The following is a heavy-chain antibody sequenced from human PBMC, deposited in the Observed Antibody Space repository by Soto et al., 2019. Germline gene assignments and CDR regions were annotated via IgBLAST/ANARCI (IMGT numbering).Heavy chain of an antibody. J-gene: IGHJ5*02. Sequence: QVQLVQSGAEVKKPGASVKVSCKASGYTFTSYGISWVRQAPGQGLEWMGWISAYNGNTNYAQKLQGRVTMTTDTSTSKAYMQPRRLRSDDTAVYYCARDSRIAAAGTYWFDPWGQGTLVTVSS. V-gene: IGHV1-18*01. D-gene: IGHD6-13*01. CDR1: GYTFTSYG. CDR3: ARDSRIAAAGTYWFDP. CDR2: ISAYNGNT.